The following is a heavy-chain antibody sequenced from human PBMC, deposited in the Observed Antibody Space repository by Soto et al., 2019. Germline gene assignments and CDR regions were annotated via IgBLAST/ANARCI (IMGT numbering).Heavy chain of an antibody. V-gene: IGHV1-69*12. CDR1: GGTFSRYT. Sequence: VQLVQSGAEVKKPGSSVTVSCKASGGTFSRYTISWVRQAPGQGLEWMGGIIPIFGTANYAQKFQGRVTIPADESTSTAYREVSSLRSEDTAVYYCARGNHRWLQLWYFDLWGRGTLVTVSS. D-gene: IGHD5-12*01. J-gene: IGHJ2*01. CDR3: ARGNHRWLQLWYFDL. CDR2: IIPIFGTA.